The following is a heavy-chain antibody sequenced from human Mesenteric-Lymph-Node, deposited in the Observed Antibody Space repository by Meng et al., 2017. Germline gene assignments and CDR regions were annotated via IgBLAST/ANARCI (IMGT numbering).Heavy chain of an antibody. CDR2: INPNSGGT. J-gene: IGHJ4*02. CDR3: ARVSPNYYDSSGPSPYYFDY. D-gene: IGHD3-22*01. Sequence: ASVKVSCKASGYTFTGYYMHWVRQAPGQGLEWMGRINPNSGGTNYAQKFQGRVTMTRDTSISTAYMELSRLRSDDTAVYYCARVSPNYYDSSGPSPYYFDYWGQGTLVTVSS. V-gene: IGHV1-2*06. CDR1: GYTFTGYY.